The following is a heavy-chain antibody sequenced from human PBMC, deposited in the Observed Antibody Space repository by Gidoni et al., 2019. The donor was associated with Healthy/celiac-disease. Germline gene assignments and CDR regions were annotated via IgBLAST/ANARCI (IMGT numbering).Heavy chain of an antibody. V-gene: IGHV4-31*02. D-gene: IGHD6-13*01. CDR3: AREQQLVQSRWFDP. CDR1: GGSISSGGYY. CDR2: IYYSGST. Sequence: VSGGSISSGGYYWSWIRQHPGKGLEWIGYIYYSGSTYYNPSLKSRVTISVDTSKNQFSLKLSSVTAADTAVYYCAREQQLVQSRWFDPWGQGTLVTVSS. J-gene: IGHJ5*02.